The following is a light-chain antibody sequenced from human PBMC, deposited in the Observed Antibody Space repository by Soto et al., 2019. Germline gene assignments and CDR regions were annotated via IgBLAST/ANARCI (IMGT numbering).Light chain of an antibody. V-gene: IGKV1-39*01. CDR2: VAP. Sequence: DLQMTQSPSSLSASVGDRVTITCRASQSISTYLNWYQQKPGKAPELLMYVAPSFQSGVPSRFRGTGSVTDFTLAINSLQPEDFATYYCQQTYSTPPTFGQGTKVELK. CDR3: QQTYSTPPT. CDR1: QSISTY. J-gene: IGKJ1*01.